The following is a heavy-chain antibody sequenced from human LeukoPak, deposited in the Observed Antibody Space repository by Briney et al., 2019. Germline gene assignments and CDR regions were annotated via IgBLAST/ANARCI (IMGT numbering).Heavy chain of an antibody. Sequence: GGSLRLSCAASGFTFSSYAMSWVRQAPGKGLEWVSAISGSGGSTYYADSVKGRFTISRDNSQNTLYLQMNSLRAEDTAVYYCAKGSLLWFGELLSQIDYWGQGTLVIVSS. V-gene: IGHV3-23*01. CDR1: GFTFSSYA. J-gene: IGHJ4*02. CDR3: AKGSLLWFGELLSQIDY. D-gene: IGHD3-10*01. CDR2: ISGSGGST.